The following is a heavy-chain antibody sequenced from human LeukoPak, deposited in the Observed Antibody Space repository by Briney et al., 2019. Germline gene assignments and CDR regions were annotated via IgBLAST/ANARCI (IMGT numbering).Heavy chain of an antibody. D-gene: IGHD2-15*01. J-gene: IGHJ6*02. CDR3: ARRCSGGSCRYGMDV. V-gene: IGHV4-31*03. Sequence: ASETLSLTCTVSGGSISSGGYYWSWIRQHPGKGLEWIGYIYYSGSTYYNPSLKSRVTISVDTSKNQFSLKLSSVTAADTAVYYCARRCSGGSCRYGMDVWGQGTTVTVSS. CDR1: GGSISSGGYY. CDR2: IYYSGST.